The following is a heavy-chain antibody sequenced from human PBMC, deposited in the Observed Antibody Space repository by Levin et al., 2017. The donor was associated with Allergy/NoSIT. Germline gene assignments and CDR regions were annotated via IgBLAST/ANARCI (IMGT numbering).Heavy chain of an antibody. CDR1: GGTFSSYA. CDR2: IIPIFGTA. Sequence: GASVKVSCKASGGTFSSYAISWVRQAPGQGLEWMGGIIPIFGTANYAQKFQGRVTITADKSTSTAYMELSSLRSEDTAVYYCARDPGCTGGVCPGAYFDYWGQGTLVTVSS. D-gene: IGHD2-8*02. CDR3: ARDPGCTGGVCPGAYFDY. J-gene: IGHJ4*02. V-gene: IGHV1-69*06.